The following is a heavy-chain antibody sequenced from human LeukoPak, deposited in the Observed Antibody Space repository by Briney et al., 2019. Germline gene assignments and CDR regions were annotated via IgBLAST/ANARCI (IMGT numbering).Heavy chain of an antibody. V-gene: IGHV3-30*19. D-gene: IGHD4-4*01. CDR1: GFTFSSYG. CDR3: ARDSVTYRGFDY. J-gene: IGHJ4*02. Sequence: GRSLRLSCAASGFTFSSYGMHWVRQAPGKGLEWVAVIWYDGSNKYYADSVKGRFTISRDNSKNTLYLQMNSLRAEDTAVYYCARDSVTYRGFDYWGQGTLVTVSS. CDR2: IWYDGSNK.